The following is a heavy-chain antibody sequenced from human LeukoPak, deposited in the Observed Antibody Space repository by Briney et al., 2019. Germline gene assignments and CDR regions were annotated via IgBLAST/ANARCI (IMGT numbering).Heavy chain of an antibody. V-gene: IGHV3-48*03. D-gene: IGHD3-10*02. CDR2: ISSSGSTI. CDR3: AELGITMIGGV. CDR1: GFTLRSYE. J-gene: IGHJ6*04. Sequence: GGSLRLSCAASGFTLRSYEMNWVRQAPGKGVEWVSYISSSGSTIYYADSVRGRFTISRDNAKNSLYLQMNSLRAEDTAVYYCAELGITMIGGVWGKGTTVTISS.